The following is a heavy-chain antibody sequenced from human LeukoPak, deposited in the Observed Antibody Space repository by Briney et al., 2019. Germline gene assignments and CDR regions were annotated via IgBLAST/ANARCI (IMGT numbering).Heavy chain of an antibody. V-gene: IGHV3-73*01. CDR2: IRSKANSYAT. Sequence: GSLRLSCAASGFTFSGSAIHWVRQASGKGLEWVGRIRSKANSYATEYAASVKGRFTISRDDPEKTAYLQMNSLKIEDTAVYYCTRMGSGRSVDYWGQGTLVTVSS. CDR1: GFTFSGSA. CDR3: TRMGSGRSVDY. D-gene: IGHD1-26*01. J-gene: IGHJ4*02.